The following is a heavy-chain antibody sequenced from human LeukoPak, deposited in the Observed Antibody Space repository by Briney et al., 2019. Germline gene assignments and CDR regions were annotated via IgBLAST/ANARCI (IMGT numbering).Heavy chain of an antibody. CDR3: ARGTWSGYYGVWSRAFDI. CDR2: ISSSGSTI. D-gene: IGHD3-3*01. Sequence: GGSLRLSCAASVFTFSDYYMSWIRQAPGKGLEWVSYISSSGSTIYYADSVKGRFTISRDNAKNSLYLQMNSLRAEDTAVYYCARGTWSGYYGVWSRAFDIWGQGTMVTVSS. V-gene: IGHV3-11*04. J-gene: IGHJ3*02. CDR1: VFTFSDYY.